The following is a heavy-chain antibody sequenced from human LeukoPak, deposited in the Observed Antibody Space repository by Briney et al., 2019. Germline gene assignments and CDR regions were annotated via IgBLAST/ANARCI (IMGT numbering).Heavy chain of an antibody. Sequence: PGGSLRLSCAASGFTFSSYSMNWVRQAPGKGLEWVSSISSSSSYIYYADSVKGRFTISRDNAKNSLYLQMNSLRAEDTAVYYCASYDSSGYYYNHWGQGTLVTVSS. CDR3: ASYDSSGYYYNH. V-gene: IGHV3-21*01. J-gene: IGHJ5*02. CDR1: GFTFSSYS. CDR2: ISSSSSYI. D-gene: IGHD3-22*01.